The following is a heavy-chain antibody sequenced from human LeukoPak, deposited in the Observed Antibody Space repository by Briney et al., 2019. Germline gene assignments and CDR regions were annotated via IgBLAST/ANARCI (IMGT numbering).Heavy chain of an antibody. J-gene: IGHJ6*03. CDR2: VSSSGGST. V-gene: IGHV3-64*01. D-gene: IGHD6-6*01. CDR3: SRDLFTSSSYFYYMDV. CDR1: GFTFSSYA. Sequence: GGSLRLSCAASGFTFSSYAMHWVRQAPGKGLEYVSAVSSSGGSTYYANSVKGRFTISRDSSKNTLYLQMGSLSAEDMAVYYCSRDLFTSSSYFYYMDVWGKGTTVTVSS.